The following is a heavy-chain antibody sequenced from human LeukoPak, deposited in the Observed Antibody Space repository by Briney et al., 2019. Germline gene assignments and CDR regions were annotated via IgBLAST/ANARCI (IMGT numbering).Heavy chain of an antibody. D-gene: IGHD5-18*01. V-gene: IGHV1-2*02. CDR1: GVTLSAYY. CDR2: INHNSGGT. J-gene: IGHJ4*02. CDR3: ARSGYIYGNDY. Sequence: ASVKVSSTASGVTLSAYYIHWVRQAPGQGLEWMGWINHNSGGTNYAQKFQGRVTMTRDTSISTVYMELSRLRSDDTAMYYCARSGYIYGNDYWGQGTLVTVSS.